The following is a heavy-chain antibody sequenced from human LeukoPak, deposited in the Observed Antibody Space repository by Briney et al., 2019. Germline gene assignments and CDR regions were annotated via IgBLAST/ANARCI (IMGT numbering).Heavy chain of an antibody. CDR1: GXSFPSYG. D-gene: IGHD1-1*01. Sequence: SWKXSGXSFPSYGISWVRQAPGQGLEWIGWITAYDGDTNYAQKFQGRVTMATDTSTSTASMELWSLRSDDTAVYYCARDYQLPSGPDVFDIWGQGTVVTVSS. CDR3: ARDYQLPSGPDVFDI. J-gene: IGHJ3*02. V-gene: IGHV1-18*01. CDR2: ITAYDGDT.